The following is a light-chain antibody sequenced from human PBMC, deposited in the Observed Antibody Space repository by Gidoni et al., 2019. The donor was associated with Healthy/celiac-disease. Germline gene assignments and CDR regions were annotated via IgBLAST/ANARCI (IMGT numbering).Light chain of an antibody. J-gene: IGKJ2*01. CDR1: QSVSSY. CDR3: QQRSNWPPMYT. V-gene: IGKV3-11*01. CDR2: DAS. Sequence: EIVLTQSPATLSLSPGERATLSCRASQSVSSYLAWYHQKPGQAPRLLIYDASNRATGIPARFSGSGSATDFTLTISSLEPEDFAVYYCQQRSNWPPMYTFXQXTKLEIK.